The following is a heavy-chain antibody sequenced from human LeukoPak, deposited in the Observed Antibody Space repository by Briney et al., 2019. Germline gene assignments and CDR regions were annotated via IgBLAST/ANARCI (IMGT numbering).Heavy chain of an antibody. CDR2: LYNSGST. Sequence: SQTLSLTCTVSGGSISSGDYYWSWIRQPPGKGLEWIGSLYNSGSTTYNPSLKSRVTISVDTSKNQFSLKLDSVTAADTALYYCARDYNTVTRWFFDLWGRGTLVTVSP. CDR3: ARDYNTVTRWFFDL. CDR1: GGSISSGDYY. V-gene: IGHV4-61*08. J-gene: IGHJ2*01. D-gene: IGHD4-17*01.